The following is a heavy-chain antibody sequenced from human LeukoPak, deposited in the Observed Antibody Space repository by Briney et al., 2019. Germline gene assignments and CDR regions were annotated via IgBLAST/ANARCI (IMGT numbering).Heavy chain of an antibody. CDR1: GFTFSSYG. CDR3: AKHTTVVTPGESDY. Sequence: GGSLRLSCAASGFTFSSYGMSWVRQAPGKGLEWVSAISGSGGSTYYADSVKGRFTISRDNSKNTLYLQMNSLRAEDTAVYYCAKHTTVVTPGESDYWGQGTLVTVSS. CDR2: ISGSGGST. V-gene: IGHV3-23*01. J-gene: IGHJ4*02. D-gene: IGHD4-23*01.